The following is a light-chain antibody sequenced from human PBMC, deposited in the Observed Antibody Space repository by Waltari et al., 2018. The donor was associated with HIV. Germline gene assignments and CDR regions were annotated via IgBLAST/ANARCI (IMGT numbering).Light chain of an antibody. Sequence: DIQLTQSPSSRSASVGDRVTIVCRTSMGVDPYLNWYQQKTGQPPELLISSASSVQSGVPSRFFGTGSGTDFTLAITNLQPEDFATYYCQQSYSTVLYTFGQGT. V-gene: IGKV1-39*01. CDR3: QQSYSTVLYT. J-gene: IGKJ2*01. CDR2: SAS. CDR1: MGVDPY.